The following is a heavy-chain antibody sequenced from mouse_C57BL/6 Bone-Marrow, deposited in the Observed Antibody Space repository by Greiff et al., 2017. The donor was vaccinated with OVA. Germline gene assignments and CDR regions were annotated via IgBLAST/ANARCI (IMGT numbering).Heavy chain of an antibody. J-gene: IGHJ4*01. CDR1: GFSLTSYA. V-gene: IGHV2-9-1*01. CDR2: IWPGGGT. D-gene: IGHD1-1*01. Sequence: VKLMESGPGLVAPSQSLSITCTVSGFSLTSYAISWVRQPPGKGLEWLGVIWPGGGTNYNSALKSRLSISKDNSKSQVFLKMNSLQTDDTARYYCARSSYDAMDYWGQGTSVTVSS. CDR3: ARSSYDAMDY.